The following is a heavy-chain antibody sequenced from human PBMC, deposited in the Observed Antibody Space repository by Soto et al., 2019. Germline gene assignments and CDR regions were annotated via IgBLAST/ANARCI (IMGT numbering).Heavy chain of an antibody. CDR3: ARDLYSSSWYYDY. CDR2: IYSSGST. J-gene: IGHJ4*02. D-gene: IGHD6-13*01. V-gene: IGHV4-59*01. CDR1: GGSINTYY. Sequence: SETLSLTCTFSGGSINTYYWTWIRQPPGKGLEWIGYIYSSGSTKYNPSLKSRVTISVDTSKNQFSLKLSSVTAADTAVYYCARDLYSSSWYYDYWGQGTLVTVSS.